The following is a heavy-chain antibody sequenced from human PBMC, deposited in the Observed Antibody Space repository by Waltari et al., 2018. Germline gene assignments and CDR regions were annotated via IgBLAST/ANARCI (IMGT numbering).Heavy chain of an antibody. J-gene: IGHJ3*02. CDR2: ISPNSGGT. CDR3: ARGSRDGYKDASDI. V-gene: IGHV1-2*02. Sequence: QVQLVQSGAEVKKPGASVKVSCKTSGYTFTGYYMHWVRQAPGQGLEWMGWISPNSGGTKYEQKFQGRVTMTRDTSISTAYMELSSLGSDDTAVYYCARGSRDGYKDASDIWGQGTMVTVSS. CDR1: GYTFTGYY. D-gene: IGHD2-21*01.